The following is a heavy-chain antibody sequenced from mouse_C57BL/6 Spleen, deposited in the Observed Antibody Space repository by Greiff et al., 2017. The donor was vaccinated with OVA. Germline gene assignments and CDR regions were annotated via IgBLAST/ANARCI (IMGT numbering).Heavy chain of an antibody. CDR1: GFTFSDFY. Sequence: EVQVVESGGGLVQSGRSLRLSCATSGFTFSDFYMEWVRQAPGKGLEWIAASRNKANDYTTEYSASVKGRFIVSRDTSQSIHYLQMNAMRADSTAIDYCARDACGGYHGMDYWGQGTSVTVSS. V-gene: IGHV7-1*01. J-gene: IGHJ4*01. CDR2: SRNKANDYTT. CDR3: ARDACGGYHGMDY. D-gene: IGHD3-1*01.